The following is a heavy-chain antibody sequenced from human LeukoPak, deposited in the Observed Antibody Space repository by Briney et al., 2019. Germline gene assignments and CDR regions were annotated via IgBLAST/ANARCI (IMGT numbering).Heavy chain of an antibody. CDR2: IIPIFGTA. CDR1: GGTFISYA. D-gene: IGHD3-3*01. Sequence: SVKVSCKASGGTFISYAISWVRQAPGQGLEWMGGIIPIFGTANYAQKFQGRVTITADESTSTAYMELSSLRSEDTAAYYCARDHVTHKGLGYDPYYYYYGMDVWGQGTTVTVSS. CDR3: ARDHVTHKGLGYDPYYYYYGMDV. J-gene: IGHJ6*02. V-gene: IGHV1-69*13.